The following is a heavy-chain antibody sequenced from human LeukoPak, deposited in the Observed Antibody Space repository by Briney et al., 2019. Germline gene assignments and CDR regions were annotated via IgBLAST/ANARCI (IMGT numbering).Heavy chain of an antibody. J-gene: IGHJ4*02. CDR3: ARGSPYDYGDYDLWDY. V-gene: IGHV1-18*01. CDR2: ISAYNGNT. D-gene: IGHD4-17*01. Sequence: ASAKVSCKASGYTFTSYGISWVRQAPGQGLEWMGWISAYNGNTNYAQKLQGRVTMTTDTSTSTAYMELRSLRSDDTAVYYCARGSPYDYGDYDLWDYWGQGTLVTVSS. CDR1: GYTFTSYG.